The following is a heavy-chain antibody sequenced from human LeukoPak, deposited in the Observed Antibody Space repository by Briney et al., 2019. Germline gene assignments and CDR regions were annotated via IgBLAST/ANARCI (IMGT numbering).Heavy chain of an antibody. V-gene: IGHV4-61*01. D-gene: IGHD6-6*01. J-gene: IGHJ4*02. Sequence: SETLSLTCAVSGYSISSGYYWGWIRQPPGKGLGWIGYIYYSGSTNYNPSLKSRVTISVDTSKNQFSLKLSSVIAADTAVYYCAREPWDSSSSSYYFDYWGQGTLVTVSS. CDR1: GYSISSGYY. CDR2: IYYSGST. CDR3: AREPWDSSSSSYYFDY.